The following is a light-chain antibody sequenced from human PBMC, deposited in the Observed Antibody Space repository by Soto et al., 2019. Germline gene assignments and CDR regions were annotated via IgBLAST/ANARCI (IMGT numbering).Light chain of an antibody. Sequence: IVLTQSPCTLSFDLGYRGTVYYSAGQTVPSNYVAWYQHKPGQAPRLLIYGTSSRATGVPDRYSASGSGTDFTLTISRLEPDDFAVFFCQQYGTSEIIFGQGTRLEIK. CDR3: QQYGTSEII. V-gene: IGKV3-20*01. J-gene: IGKJ5*01. CDR1: QTVPSNY. CDR2: GTS.